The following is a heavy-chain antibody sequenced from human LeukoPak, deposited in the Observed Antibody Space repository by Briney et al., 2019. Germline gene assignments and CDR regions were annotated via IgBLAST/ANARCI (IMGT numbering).Heavy chain of an antibody. Sequence: PSETLSLTCTVSGGSISSSSYYWGWIRQPPGKGLEWIGSIYYSGSTYYNPSLKSRVTISVDTSKNQFSLKLSSVTAADTAVYYCARGGILAKVFDYWGQGTLVTVSS. D-gene: IGHD2/OR15-2a*01. J-gene: IGHJ4*02. CDR1: GGSISSSSYY. CDR2: IYYSGST. V-gene: IGHV4-39*07. CDR3: ARGGILAKVFDY.